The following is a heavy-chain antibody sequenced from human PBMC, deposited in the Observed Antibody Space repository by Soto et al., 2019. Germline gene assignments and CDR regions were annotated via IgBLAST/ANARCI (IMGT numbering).Heavy chain of an antibody. CDR3: AKDRSSTSCYAFDY. CDR1: GFTFRNYA. J-gene: IGHJ4*02. V-gene: IGHV3-23*01. CDR2: LSGSGGTT. Sequence: EVQLLESGGGLVQPGGSLRLSCAASGFTFRNYAMSWARQAPGKGLEWVSALSGSGGTTHYADSVKGRFTISRDNSKNTLYLQMNNLRVEDTAVYYCAKDRSSTSCYAFDYWGQGSLVTVSS. D-gene: IGHD2-2*01.